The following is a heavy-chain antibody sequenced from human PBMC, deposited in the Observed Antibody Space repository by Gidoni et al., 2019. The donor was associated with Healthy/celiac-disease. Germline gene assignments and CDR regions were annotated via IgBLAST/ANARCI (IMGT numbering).Heavy chain of an antibody. Sequence: EVQLLESGGGLVQPGGSLRLSCAASGFTFSSYAMSWVRQAPGKGLEWVSAISGSGGSTYYADSVKGRFTISRDNSKNTLYLQMNSLRAEDTVVYYCAKGPPYCISTSCYTYYGMDVWGQGTTVTVSS. CDR3: AKGPPYCISTSCYTYYGMDV. J-gene: IGHJ6*02. CDR2: ISGSGGST. D-gene: IGHD2-2*02. CDR1: GFTFSSYA. V-gene: IGHV3-23*01.